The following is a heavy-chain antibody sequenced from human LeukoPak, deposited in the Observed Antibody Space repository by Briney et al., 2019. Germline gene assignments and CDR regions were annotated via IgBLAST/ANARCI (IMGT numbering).Heavy chain of an antibody. CDR3: AKGSAWYFDY. J-gene: IGHJ4*02. D-gene: IGHD6-19*01. V-gene: IGHV3-30*02. CDR1: GFIFSSYG. CDR2: IQYDGSNE. Sequence: GGSLRLSCAASGFIFSSYGMHWVRQAPGKGLEWVAFIQYDGSNEYYADSVKGRFTISRDNSKNTLYLQMNSLRAEDTAVYYCAKGSAWYFDYWGQRTLVTVSS.